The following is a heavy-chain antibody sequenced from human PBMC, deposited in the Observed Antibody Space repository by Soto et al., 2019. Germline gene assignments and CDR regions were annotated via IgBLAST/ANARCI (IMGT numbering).Heavy chain of an antibody. CDR2: ISAYNGNT. D-gene: IGHD3-22*01. CDR3: ASSGDYYDSSGYYGY. J-gene: IGHJ4*02. V-gene: IGHV1-18*01. CDR1: GYTFTSYG. Sequence: GASVKVSCKASGYTFTSYGISWVRQAPGQGLEWMGWISAYNGNTNYAQKLQGRVTMTTDTSTSTAYMELRSLRSDDTAVYYCASSGDYYDSSGYYGYWGQGTLVTVSS.